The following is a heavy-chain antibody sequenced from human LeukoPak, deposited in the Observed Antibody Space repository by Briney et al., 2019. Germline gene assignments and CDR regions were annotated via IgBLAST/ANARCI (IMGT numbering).Heavy chain of an antibody. CDR3: ARAKIAATGGMDV. J-gene: IGHJ6*02. CDR1: GFTFDDYG. D-gene: IGHD6-25*01. Sequence: PGGSLRLSCAASGFTFDDYGMSWVRQAPGKGLEWVSGINWNGGSTGYADSLKGRFTISRDNAKNSLYLQMNNLRAEDTALYHCARAKIAATGGMDVWGQGTPVTVSS. V-gene: IGHV3-20*01. CDR2: INWNGGST.